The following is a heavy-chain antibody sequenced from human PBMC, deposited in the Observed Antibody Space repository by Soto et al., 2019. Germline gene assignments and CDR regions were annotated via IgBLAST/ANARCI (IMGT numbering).Heavy chain of an antibody. Sequence: LGESLKISCKGSGYSFTSYWIGWVRQMPGKGLEWMGIIYPGDSDTRYSPSFQGQVTISADKSISTAYLQWSSLKASDTAMYYCARIMVRGVIFYYYGMDVWGQGTTVTVSS. CDR1: GYSFTSYW. CDR2: IYPGDSDT. J-gene: IGHJ6*02. V-gene: IGHV5-51*01. CDR3: ARIMVRGVIFYYYGMDV. D-gene: IGHD3-10*01.